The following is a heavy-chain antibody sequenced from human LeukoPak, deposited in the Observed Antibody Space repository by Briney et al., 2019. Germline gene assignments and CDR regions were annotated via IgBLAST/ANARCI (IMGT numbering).Heavy chain of an antibody. CDR3: ARTHYGGNSYKYHYAMDV. D-gene: IGHD4-23*01. J-gene: IGHJ6*02. CDR2: IYHSAST. Sequence: SETLSLTCTVSGGSISSNYWSWIRQSPGKGLEWIGYIYHSASTNYNPALKSRVTISEDTSKNQFSLKLNSVTAADTAVYYCARTHYGGNSYKYHYAMDVWGQGTTVTVSS. V-gene: IGHV4-59*01. CDR1: GGSISSNY.